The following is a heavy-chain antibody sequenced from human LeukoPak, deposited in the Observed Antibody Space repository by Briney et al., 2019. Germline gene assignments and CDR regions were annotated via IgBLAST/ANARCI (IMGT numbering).Heavy chain of an antibody. CDR1: GFTFGDHS. V-gene: IGHV3-49*04. D-gene: IGHD3-3*01. CDR2: ITGKPYGETS. CDR3: VRHDGMVLPV. Sequence: GGSLRLSCTGFGFTFGDHSVSWVRQAPGKGLEWVGFITGKPYGETSHYAASVSGRFSFSRDDSKSIAYLQMNSLKTEDTAVYYCVRHDGMVLPVWGQGTLVTVSS. J-gene: IGHJ4*02.